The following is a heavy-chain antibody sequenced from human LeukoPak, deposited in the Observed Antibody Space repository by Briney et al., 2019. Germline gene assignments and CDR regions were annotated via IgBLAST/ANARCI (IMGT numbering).Heavy chain of an antibody. Sequence: SETLSLTCTVSGGSISSYYWSWIRQPPGKGLEWIGSIYYSGSTNYNPSLKSRVTISVDTSKNQFSLKLSSVTAADTAVYYCARDPMVRGVIPYWGQGTLVTVSS. CDR3: ARDPMVRGVIPY. CDR1: GGSISSYY. V-gene: IGHV4-59*01. J-gene: IGHJ4*02. CDR2: IYYSGST. D-gene: IGHD3-10*01.